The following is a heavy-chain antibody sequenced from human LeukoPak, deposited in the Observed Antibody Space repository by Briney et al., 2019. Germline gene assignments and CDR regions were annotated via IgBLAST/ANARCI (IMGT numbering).Heavy chain of an antibody. CDR2: ISYDGSNK. CDR3: AREEEVVVPAATGVEDYMDV. D-gene: IGHD2-2*01. J-gene: IGHJ6*03. V-gene: IGHV3-30*01. Sequence: GGSLRLSCAASGFTFSSYAMHSVRQAPGKGLEWVAVISYDGSNKYYADSVKGRFTISRDNSKNTLYLQMNSLRAEDTAGYYCAREEEVVVPAATGVEDYMDVWGKGTTVTVSS. CDR1: GFTFSSYA.